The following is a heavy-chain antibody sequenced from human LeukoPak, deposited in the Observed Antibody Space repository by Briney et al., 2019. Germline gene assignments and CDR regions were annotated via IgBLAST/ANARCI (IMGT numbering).Heavy chain of an antibody. CDR3: ARTGYCSGGTCFYYYNYYMDV. V-gene: IGHV3-48*01. CDR2: ISASRGIT. D-gene: IGHD2-15*01. CDR1: GFTVSGRF. J-gene: IGHJ6*03. Sequence: GGSLRLSCAASGFTVSGRFMSWVRQAPGMGLEWLSYISASRGITYYADSVKGRFTISRDNAKNSLYLQMNSLRAEDTAVYYCARTGYCSGGTCFYYYNYYMDVWGKGTTVTVSS.